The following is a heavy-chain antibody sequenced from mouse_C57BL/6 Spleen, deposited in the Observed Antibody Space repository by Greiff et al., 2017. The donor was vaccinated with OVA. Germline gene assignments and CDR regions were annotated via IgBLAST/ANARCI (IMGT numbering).Heavy chain of an antibody. Sequence: VQLQQSGPELVKPGASVKISCKASGYSFTDYNMNWVKQSHGKSLEWIGVINPNYGTNSYNQKFKGKATLTVDKSSSKAYMQLNSLTSEDSAVYYCARSDATVAFDYWGQGTTLTVSS. CDR2: INPNYGTN. D-gene: IGHD1-1*01. V-gene: IGHV1-39*01. CDR3: ARSDATVAFDY. CDR1: GYSFTDYN. J-gene: IGHJ2*01.